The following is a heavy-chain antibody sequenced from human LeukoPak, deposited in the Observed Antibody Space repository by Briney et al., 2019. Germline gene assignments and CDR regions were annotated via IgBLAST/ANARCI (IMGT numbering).Heavy chain of an antibody. CDR2: FDPEDGET. CDR3: ATDLSSSWLKSIDY. CDR1: GYTLTELS. D-gene: IGHD6-13*01. Sequence: ASVKVSCKVSGYTLTELSMHWVRQAPGKGLEWMGGFDPEDGETIYAQKFQGRVTMTEDTSTDTAYMELSSLRSEDTAVYYCATDLSSSWLKSIDYWGQGTLVTVSS. J-gene: IGHJ4*02. V-gene: IGHV1-24*01.